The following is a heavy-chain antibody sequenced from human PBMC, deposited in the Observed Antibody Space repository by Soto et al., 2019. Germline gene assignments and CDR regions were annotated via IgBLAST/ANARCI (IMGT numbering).Heavy chain of an antibody. J-gene: IGHJ6*02. CDR1: GFTFSSYA. D-gene: IGHD3-3*01. CDR2: ISYDGSNK. Sequence: GGSLRLSCAASGFTFSSYAMHWVRQAPGKGLEWVAVISYDGSNKYYADSVKGRFTISRDNSKNTLYLQMNSLRAEDTAVYYCARDGGASYYDFWSGSYGMDVWGQGTTVTVSS. V-gene: IGHV3-30-3*01. CDR3: ARDGGASYYDFWSGSYGMDV.